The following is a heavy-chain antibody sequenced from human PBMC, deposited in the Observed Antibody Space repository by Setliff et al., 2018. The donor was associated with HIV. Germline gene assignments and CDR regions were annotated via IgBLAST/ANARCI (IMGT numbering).Heavy chain of an antibody. J-gene: IGHJ4*02. CDR3: ATVFYYDSESFSLDY. CDR1: GGTFNNYA. CDR2: IIPLFGTT. D-gene: IGHD3-10*01. V-gene: IGHV1-69*13. Sequence: ASVKVSCKASGGTFNNYAISWVRQAPGQGLEWVGGIIPLFGTTNYALKFQGRVTMTANESTNTVHMELSSLRSADTAMYYCATVFYYDSESFSLDYWGQGMLVTVSS.